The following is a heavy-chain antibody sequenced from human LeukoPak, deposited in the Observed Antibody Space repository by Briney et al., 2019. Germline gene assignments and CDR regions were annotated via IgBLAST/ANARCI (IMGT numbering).Heavy chain of an antibody. J-gene: IGHJ6*03. CDR3: ARHSNWSGCIYYYYYYMDV. D-gene: IGHD3-3*01. CDR2: IYYSGST. V-gene: IGHV4-39*01. CDR1: GGSISSSSYY. Sequence: SETLSLTCTVSGGSISSSSYYWGWIRQPPGKGLEWIGSIYYSGSTYYNPSLKSRVTISVDTSKNQFSLKLSSVTAADTAVYYCARHSNWSGCIYYYYYYMDVWGKGTTVTVSS.